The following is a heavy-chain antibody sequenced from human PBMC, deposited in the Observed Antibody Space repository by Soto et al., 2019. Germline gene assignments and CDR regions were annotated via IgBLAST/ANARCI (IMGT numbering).Heavy chain of an antibody. V-gene: IGHV1-69*05. J-gene: IGHJ2*01. Sequence: QVQLVQSGAEVKKPGSSVTVSCKASGGTFSSYTISWVRQAPGQGLEWMGGIIPIFGTANTAQKFQGRVTXTXXXSXXTAYMELSSLRSEDTAVYYCARGNHRWLQLWYFDLWGRDTLVTVSS. CDR2: IIPIFGTA. D-gene: IGHD5-12*01. CDR1: GGTFSSYT. CDR3: ARGNHRWLQLWYFDL.